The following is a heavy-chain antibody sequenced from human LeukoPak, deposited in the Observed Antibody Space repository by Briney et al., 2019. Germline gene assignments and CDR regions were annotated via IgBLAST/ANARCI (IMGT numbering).Heavy chain of an antibody. CDR3: VRQDYGSGRAPNWFDP. D-gene: IGHD3-10*01. CDR2: ISYDGSNK. Sequence: PGGSLRLSCAASGFTFSSYAIHWVRQAPGKGLEWVAVISYDGSNKYYADSVKGRFTISRDNSKNTLYLQMNSLRAEDTAVYYCVRQDYGSGRAPNWFDPWGQGTLVIVSS. CDR1: GFTFSSYA. V-gene: IGHV3-30*04. J-gene: IGHJ5*02.